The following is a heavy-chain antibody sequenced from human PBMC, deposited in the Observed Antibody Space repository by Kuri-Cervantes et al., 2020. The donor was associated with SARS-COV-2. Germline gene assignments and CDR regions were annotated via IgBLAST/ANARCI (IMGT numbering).Heavy chain of an antibody. CDR3: ARARGEYDFWSGYYPSYYYYYGMDV. V-gene: IGHV3-53*01. J-gene: IGHJ6*02. D-gene: IGHD3-3*01. Sequence: GGSLRLSCAASGFTVSSNYMSWVRQTPGKGLKWVSVIYSGGSTYYADSVKGRFTISRDNSKNTLYLQMNSLRAEDTAVYYCARARGEYDFWSGYYPSYYYYYGMDVWGQGTTVTVSS. CDR2: IYSGGST. CDR1: GFTVSSNY.